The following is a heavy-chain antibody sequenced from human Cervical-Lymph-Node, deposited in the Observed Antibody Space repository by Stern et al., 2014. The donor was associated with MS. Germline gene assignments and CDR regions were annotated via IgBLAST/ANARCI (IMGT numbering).Heavy chain of an antibody. CDR1: GGSISSYY. J-gene: IGHJ6*02. D-gene: IGHD3-22*01. V-gene: IGHV4-59*01. CDR3: ARDGYYDSSGPTYYYYGMDV. Sequence: QVQLQESGPGLVKPSETLSLTCTVSGGSISSYYWSWIRQPPGKGLEWIGYIYYSGRTNYNPSLKSRVTISVDTSKNQFSLKLSSVTAADTAVYYCARDGYYDSSGPTYYYYGMDVWGQGTTVTVSS. CDR2: IYYSGRT.